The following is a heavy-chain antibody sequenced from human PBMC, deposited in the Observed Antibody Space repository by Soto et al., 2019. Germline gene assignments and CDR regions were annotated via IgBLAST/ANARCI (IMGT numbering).Heavy chain of an antibody. D-gene: IGHD5-12*01. CDR1: GFTFSSYA. Sequence: TGGSLRLSCAASGFTFSSYAMSWVRQAPGKGLEWVSAISGSGGSTYYADSVKGRFTISRDNSKNTLYLQMNSLRAEDTAVYYCAKGSAWLQFLLFDYWGQGTLVTVSS. CDR3: AKGSAWLQFLLFDY. V-gene: IGHV3-23*01. J-gene: IGHJ4*02. CDR2: ISGSGGST.